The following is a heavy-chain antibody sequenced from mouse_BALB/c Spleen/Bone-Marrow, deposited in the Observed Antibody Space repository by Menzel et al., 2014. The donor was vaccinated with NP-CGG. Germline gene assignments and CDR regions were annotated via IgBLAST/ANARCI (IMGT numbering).Heavy chain of an antibody. CDR3: ARTWEFAY. CDR1: GYTFTSYW. J-gene: IGHJ3*01. V-gene: IGHV1-87*01. D-gene: IGHD4-1*01. Sequence: QVQLQQSGAELARPGASVKLSCKASGYTFTSYWMQWVKQRPGQASEWIGAIYPGDGDTRYTQKFKGKATLTADKSSSTAYMQLSSLASEDSAVYYCARTWEFAYWGQGTLVTVSA. CDR2: IYPGDGDT.